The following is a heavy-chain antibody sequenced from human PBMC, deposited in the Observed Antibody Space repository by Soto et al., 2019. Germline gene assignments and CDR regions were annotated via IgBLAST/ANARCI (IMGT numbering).Heavy chain of an antibody. CDR1: GGSISSSSYY. Sequence: SETLSLTCTVSGGSISSSSYYWGWIRQPPGKGLEWIGSIYYSGSTYYNPSLKSRVTISVDTSKNQFSLKLSSVTAADTAVYYCVVAPPGGELRDIFDYWGQGTLVTVSS. CDR2: IYYSGST. D-gene: IGHD1-26*01. J-gene: IGHJ4*02. CDR3: VVAPPGGELRDIFDY. V-gene: IGHV4-39*01.